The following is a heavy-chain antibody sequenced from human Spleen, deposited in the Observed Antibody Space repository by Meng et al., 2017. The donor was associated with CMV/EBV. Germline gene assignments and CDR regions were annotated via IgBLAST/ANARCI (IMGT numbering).Heavy chain of an antibody. CDR3: ATGIVVVPAAIVWDYYYGMDV. V-gene: IGHV1-69*05. J-gene: IGHJ6*02. CDR2: IIPIFGTA. D-gene: IGHD2-2*01. CDR1: GGTFSSYA. Sequence: KVSCKTSGGTFSSYAISWVRQAPGQGLEWMGGIIPIFGTANYTQKFQGRVTITTDESTSTAYMELSSLRSEDTAVYYCATGIVVVPAAIVWDYYYGMDVWGQGTTVTVSS.